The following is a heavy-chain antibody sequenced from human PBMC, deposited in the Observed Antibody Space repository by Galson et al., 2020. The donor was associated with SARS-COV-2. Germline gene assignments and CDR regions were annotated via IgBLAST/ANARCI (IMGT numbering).Heavy chain of an antibody. CDR1: GGSISNGNYY. D-gene: IGHD6-6*01. V-gene: IGHV4-61*09. CDR2: IHSSGST. CDR3: ATEVLVVGDGDY. J-gene: IGHJ4*02. Sequence: SETLSLTCGVSGGSISNGNYYWSWIRQPAGKGLEWIGHIHSSGSTNYNPSLKSRVTMSIDTSKNHFSLRLSSVTAADTAVYYCATEVLVVGDGDYWGQGTLVTVSS.